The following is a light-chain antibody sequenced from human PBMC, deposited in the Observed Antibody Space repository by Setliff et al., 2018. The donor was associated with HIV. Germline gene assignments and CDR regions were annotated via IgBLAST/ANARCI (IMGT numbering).Light chain of an antibody. CDR1: NSDVGAYNY. CDR3: SAYSTLFIYI. CDR2: EVS. J-gene: IGLJ1*01. Sequence: QSALAQPASVSGSPGQSITISCTGTNSDVGAYNYVSWYQQHPGKAPKLVIYEVSNRPSGVSNRFSGSKSGNTASLTISGLQAEDEADYSCSAYSTLFIYIFGTGTKVTVL. V-gene: IGLV2-14*01.